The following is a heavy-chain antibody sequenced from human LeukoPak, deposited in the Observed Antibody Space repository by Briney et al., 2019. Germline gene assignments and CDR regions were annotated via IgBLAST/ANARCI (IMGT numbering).Heavy chain of an antibody. V-gene: IGHV5-10-1*01. Sequence: GKSLKISCKASGYSFTNYWITWVRQMPGKGLEWMGRIDPSDSYTNYSPSFQGHVTISADKSISTAYLQWSSLKASDTAMYYCARRSGNNLYDPWGQGTLVTVSS. D-gene: IGHD3-3*01. CDR2: IDPSDSYT. J-gene: IGHJ5*02. CDR3: ARRSGNNLYDP. CDR1: GYSFTNYW.